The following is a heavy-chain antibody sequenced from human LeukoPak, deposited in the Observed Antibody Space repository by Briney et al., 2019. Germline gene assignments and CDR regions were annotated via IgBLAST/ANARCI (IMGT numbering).Heavy chain of an antibody. CDR3: ARGRVDTAMFY. J-gene: IGHJ4*02. CDR2: VNPSGGST. Sequence: ASVKVSCKASGYTITIYYMHWVRQAPGQGLEWMGIVNPSGGSTSYAQKFQGRVTMTRDMSTSTVYMELSSLRSEDTAVYYCARGRVDTAMFYWGQGTLVTVSS. V-gene: IGHV1-46*01. D-gene: IGHD5-18*01. CDR1: GYTITIYY.